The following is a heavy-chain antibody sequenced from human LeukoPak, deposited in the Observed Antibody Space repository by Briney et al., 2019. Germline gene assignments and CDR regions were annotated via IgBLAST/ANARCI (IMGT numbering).Heavy chain of an antibody. CDR1: GGSISNDGYY. D-gene: IGHD6-13*01. CDR2: IYYSGST. J-gene: IGHJ4*02. V-gene: IGHV4-31*03. CDR3: ARGGPYHSDSWS. Sequence: PSETLSLTCTVSGGSISNDGYYWSWIRHHPGKGLEWIGYIYYSGSTYYNPSLKSRITLSVDTSKNRFSLKLTSVTAADTAVYYCARGGPYHSDSWSWGQGTLVTVSS.